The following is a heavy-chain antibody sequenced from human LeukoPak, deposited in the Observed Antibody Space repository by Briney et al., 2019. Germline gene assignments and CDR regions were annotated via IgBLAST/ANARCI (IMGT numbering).Heavy chain of an antibody. J-gene: IGHJ6*02. CDR1: GFTVSSNY. Sequence: GSLRLSCAASGFTVSSNYMSWVRQAPGKGLEWVSVIYSGGSTYCADSVKGRFTISRDNSKNTLYLQMNSLRAEDTAVYYCARDRRRQQQSMDVWGQGTTVTVSS. CDR3: ARDRRRQQQSMDV. V-gene: IGHV3-66*01. D-gene: IGHD6-13*01. CDR2: IYSGGST.